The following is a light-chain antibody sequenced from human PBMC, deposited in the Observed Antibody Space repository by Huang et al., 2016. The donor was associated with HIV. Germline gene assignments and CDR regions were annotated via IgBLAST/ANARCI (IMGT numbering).Light chain of an antibody. CDR1: QSITHS. Sequence: EIVMTQSPATLSVSPGERATLSCRASQSITHSLAWYQHKSGQAPRLLIYGASTRATGIPARFSGSGSGTAFTLTIDSLQSEDFALYYCQQYNNWPPSITFGQGTRLEI. CDR3: QQYNNWPPSIT. CDR2: GAS. V-gene: IGKV3-15*01. J-gene: IGKJ5*01.